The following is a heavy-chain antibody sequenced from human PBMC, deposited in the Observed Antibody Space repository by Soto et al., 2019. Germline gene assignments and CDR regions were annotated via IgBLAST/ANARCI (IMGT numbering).Heavy chain of an antibody. CDR2: FTGGHGKT. D-gene: IGHD1-1*01. J-gene: IGHJ4*02. CDR1: GFNIPDYG. CDR3: TRWNGFGNS. V-gene: IGHV3-23*01. Sequence: EVQLLESGGGSVQPGGSLKLSCGVSGFNIPDYGVTWVRQPPGKGLEWVSGFTGGHGKTFYADSVRGRFTLSREDSRNMVYRKLDSLRVEDTAVYYCTRWNGFGNSWGQGTLVTVAS.